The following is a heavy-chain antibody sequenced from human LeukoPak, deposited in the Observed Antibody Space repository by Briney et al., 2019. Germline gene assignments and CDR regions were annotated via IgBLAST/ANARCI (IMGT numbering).Heavy chain of an antibody. CDR2: MNPNSGNT. V-gene: IGHV1-8*01. CDR1: GYTFTSYD. J-gene: IGHJ6*02. Sequence: GASVKVSCKASGYTFTSYDINWVRQATGQGLEWMGWMNPNSGNTGYAQKFQGRVTMTRNTSISTAYMELSSLRSEDTAVYYCARGKGYSSSWYKDYYYGMDVWGQGTTVTVSS. D-gene: IGHD6-13*01. CDR3: ARGKGYSSSWYKDYYYGMDV.